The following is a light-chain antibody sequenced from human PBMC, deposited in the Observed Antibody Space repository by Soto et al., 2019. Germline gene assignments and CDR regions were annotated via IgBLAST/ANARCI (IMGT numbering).Light chain of an antibody. CDR2: GAS. Sequence: DVQMTQSPSTLSASVGGRVTITCRASQSIINWLACYQHKPGKAPTLLLYGASSVESGCPQSLSCSGSGTEFALTITNLQPDDFATYYCQQYDSFSGTFGQGTKVDIK. J-gene: IGKJ1*01. V-gene: IGKV1-5*01. CDR3: QQYDSFSGT. CDR1: QSIINW.